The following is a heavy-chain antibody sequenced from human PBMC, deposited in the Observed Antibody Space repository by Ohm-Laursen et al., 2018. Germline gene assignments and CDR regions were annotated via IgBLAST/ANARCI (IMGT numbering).Heavy chain of an antibody. CDR3: ARDPPEDSSWYADY. CDR2: IKPDASEE. J-gene: IGHJ4*02. D-gene: IGHD6-13*01. Sequence: SLRLSCAASGFTMRNYWMSWVRQAPGKGLEWVANIKPDASEEHYVDSVKGRFTISRDNANNSVYLQMNSQRAEDTAVYYCARDPPEDSSWYADYWGQGTLVTVSP. CDR1: GFTMRNYW. V-gene: IGHV3-7*01.